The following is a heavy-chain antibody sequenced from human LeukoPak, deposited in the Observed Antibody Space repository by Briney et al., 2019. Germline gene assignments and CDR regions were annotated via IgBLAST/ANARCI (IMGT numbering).Heavy chain of an antibody. V-gene: IGHV1-2*04. CDR3: ARAYYDYVWGSYRFDY. J-gene: IGHJ4*02. CDR1: GYTFTGYY. CDR2: INPNSGGT. D-gene: IGHD3-16*02. Sequence: SVKVSCKASGYTFTGYYMHWVRQAPGQGLEWMGWINPNSGGTNYAQKFQGWVTMTRDTSISTAYMELSRLRSDDTAVYYCARAYYDYVWGSYRFDYWGQGTLVTVSS.